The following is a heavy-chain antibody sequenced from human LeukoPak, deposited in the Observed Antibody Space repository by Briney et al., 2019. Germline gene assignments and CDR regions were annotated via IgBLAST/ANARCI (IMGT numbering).Heavy chain of an antibody. CDR1: GGSISSGSYY. D-gene: IGHD3-10*01. Sequence: PSETLSLTCTVSGGSISSGSYYWSWIRQPAGKGLEWIGRIYTSGSTNYNPSLKSRVTISGDTSKNQFSLKLNSVTAADTAVYYCARDGSYYDSGSYYGWFDPWGQGTLVTVSS. J-gene: IGHJ5*02. V-gene: IGHV4-61*02. CDR3: ARDGSYYDSGSYYGWFDP. CDR2: IYTSGST.